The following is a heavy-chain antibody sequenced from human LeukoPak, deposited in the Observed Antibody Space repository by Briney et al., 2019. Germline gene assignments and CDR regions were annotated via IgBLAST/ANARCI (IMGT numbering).Heavy chain of an antibody. V-gene: IGHV3-21*01. CDR1: GFTFSTYT. CDR2: ISSSSRYI. D-gene: IGHD1-26*01. J-gene: IGHJ4*02. Sequence: GGSLRLSCAASGFTFSTYTMSWVRQAPGKGLEWVSSISSSSRYIHNANSLKGRFTISRDNPKNSLYLQMNSLRAEDTAVYYCAKGGATRGRFENWGQGALVTVSS. CDR3: AKGGATRGRFEN.